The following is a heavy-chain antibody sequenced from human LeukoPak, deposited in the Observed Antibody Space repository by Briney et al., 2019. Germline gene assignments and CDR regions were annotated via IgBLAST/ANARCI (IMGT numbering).Heavy chain of an antibody. D-gene: IGHD2-21*02. CDR2: ISGSGGST. Sequence: AGGSLRLSCAASGFTFSSYAMSWVRQAPGKGLEWVSAISGSGGSTYYADSVKGRFTISRDNSKNTLYLQMNSLRAEDTAVYYCAKSGRESICGGDCYPYGMDVWGQGTTVTVSS. J-gene: IGHJ6*02. V-gene: IGHV3-23*01. CDR3: AKSGRESICGGDCYPYGMDV. CDR1: GFTFSSYA.